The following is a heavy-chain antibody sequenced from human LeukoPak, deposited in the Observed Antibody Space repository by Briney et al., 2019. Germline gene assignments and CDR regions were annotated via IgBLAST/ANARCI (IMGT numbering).Heavy chain of an antibody. CDR1: GFTFSSYA. J-gene: IGHJ4*02. V-gene: IGHV3-23*01. Sequence: GGSLRLSCAASGFTFSSYAMSWVRQAPGKGLEWVSAISADASSTYYADSVEGRFTISRYNSKNALFLQMNSQRAEDTAVHYCARGAYGDYDYWGQGTLVTVSS. CDR2: ISADASST. CDR3: ARGAYGDYDY. D-gene: IGHD4-17*01.